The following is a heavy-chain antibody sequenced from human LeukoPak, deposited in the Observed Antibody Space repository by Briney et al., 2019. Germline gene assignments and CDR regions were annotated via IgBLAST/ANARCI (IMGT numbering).Heavy chain of an antibody. V-gene: IGHV3-66*02. CDR2: ISNDGDT. Sequence: GGSLRLSCAASGFTVSSNYMSWVRQGPGKGLECVSVISNDGDTYYADSVKGRFTISRDNSKNTLYLQMNSLRPEDTAVYYCAKVRVVFNWNYAYYFDYWGQGTLVTVSS. CDR3: AKVRVVFNWNYAYYFDY. D-gene: IGHD1-7*01. CDR1: GFTVSSNY. J-gene: IGHJ4*02.